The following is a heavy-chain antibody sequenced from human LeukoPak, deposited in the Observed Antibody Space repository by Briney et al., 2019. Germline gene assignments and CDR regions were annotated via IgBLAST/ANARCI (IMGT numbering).Heavy chain of an antibody. CDR1: GDIVSSNSAA. D-gene: IGHD6-19*01. CDR3: AREWLVRSLIYFDY. CDR2: TYYRSKWYN. J-gene: IGHJ4*02. V-gene: IGHV6-1*01. Sequence: SQTLSLTCAISGDIVSSNSAAWNWIRQSPSRGLEWLVRTYYRSKWYNDYAVSVKSRITINPDTSKNQFSLQLNSVTPEDTAVYYCAREWLVRSLIYFDYWGQGTLVTVSS.